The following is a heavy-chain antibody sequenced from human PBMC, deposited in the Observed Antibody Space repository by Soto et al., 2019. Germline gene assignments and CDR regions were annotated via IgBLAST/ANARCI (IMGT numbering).Heavy chain of an antibody. CDR2: DYSDSA. J-gene: IGHJ4*02. V-gene: IGHV4-59*02. D-gene: IGHD3-16*01. CDR3: VACRRGEGGRGC. CDR1: GASVSSHH. Sequence: QVQLQESGPGVVKPSETLSLTCTVSGASVSSHHWTWIRQPPGKGLEWIGDYSDSASYSPSLKSPVTISADTSKNQFSLNLSSVTAADAAVYYCVACRRGEGGRGCWGQGTLVTVSS.